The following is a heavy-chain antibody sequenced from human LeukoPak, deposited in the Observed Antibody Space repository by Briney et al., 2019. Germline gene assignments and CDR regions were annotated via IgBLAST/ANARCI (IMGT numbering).Heavy chain of an antibody. CDR1: GGSFSSYA. D-gene: IGHD4-23*01. Sequence: ASVTVSCKASGGSFSSYAISWVRQAPGQGLEWMGGIIPIFGTANYAQKFQGRVTITADESTSTAYMELSSLRSEDTAVYYCASHYYGGNSADWGQGTLVTVSS. V-gene: IGHV1-69*13. J-gene: IGHJ4*02. CDR2: IIPIFGTA. CDR3: ASHYYGGNSAD.